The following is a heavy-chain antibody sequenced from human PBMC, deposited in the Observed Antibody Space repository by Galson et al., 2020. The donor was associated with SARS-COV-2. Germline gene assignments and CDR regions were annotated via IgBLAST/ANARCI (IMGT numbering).Heavy chain of an antibody. CDR2: IYHSGST. CDR3: ASGICSGGSCYPSSFDY. V-gene: IGHV4-4*02. J-gene: IGHJ4*02. D-gene: IGHD2-15*01. CDR1: GGSISSSNW. Sequence: SETLSLTCAVSGGSISSSNWWSWVRQPPGKGLEWIGEIYHSGSTNYNPSLKSRVTISVDKSKNQFSLTLSSVTAADTAVYYCASGICSGGSCYPSSFDYWGQGTLVTVSS.